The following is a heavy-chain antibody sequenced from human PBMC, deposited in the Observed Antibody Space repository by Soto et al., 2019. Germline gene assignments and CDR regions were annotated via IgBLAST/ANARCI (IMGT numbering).Heavy chain of an antibody. CDR2: ISAYNVNT. CDR1: GYTFTSYG. CDR3: ARDQWGSGDPI. V-gene: IGHV1-18*01. J-gene: IGHJ4*02. Sequence: GASVKVSCKASGYTFTSYGISWVRQAPGQGLEWMGWISAYNVNTNYAQKLQGRVTMTIDTSTSTAFMELRSLSSDDTAVYYCARDQWGSGDPIWGQGTLVTVSS. D-gene: IGHD6-19*01.